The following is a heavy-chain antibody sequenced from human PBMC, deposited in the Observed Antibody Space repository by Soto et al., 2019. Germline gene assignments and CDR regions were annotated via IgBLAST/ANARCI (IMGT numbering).Heavy chain of an antibody. J-gene: IGHJ4*02. CDR1: GFTFSDFA. CDR3: AKGRPGVAAAPDH. V-gene: IGHV3-23*01. CDR2: ASGSGSGT. D-gene: IGHD2-21*01. Sequence: PGGSLRLSCAASGFTFSDFAMAWVRQAPGKGLEWVSSASGSGSGTYYADSVKGRFTISRDNSKNTLFLHMTNLRAGDTALYFCAKGRPGVAAAPDHWGQGTLVTVSS.